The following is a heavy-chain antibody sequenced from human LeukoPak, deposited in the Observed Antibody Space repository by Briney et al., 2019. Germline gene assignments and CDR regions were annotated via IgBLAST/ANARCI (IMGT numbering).Heavy chain of an antibody. CDR3: ARGSGSRTDY. V-gene: IGHV4-34*01. CDR2: INHSGST. D-gene: IGHD5-12*01. Sequence: PSETLSLTCAVYGGSFSGYYWSWIRQPPGKGLEWIGEINHSGSTNYNPSLKSRVTISVDTSKNQFSLKLSSATAADTAVYYCARGSGSRTDYWGQGTLVTVSS. J-gene: IGHJ4*02. CDR1: GGSFSGYY.